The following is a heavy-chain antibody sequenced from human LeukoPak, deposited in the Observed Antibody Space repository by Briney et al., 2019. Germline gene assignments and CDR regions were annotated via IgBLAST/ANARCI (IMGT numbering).Heavy chain of an antibody. J-gene: IGHJ4*02. D-gene: IGHD6-19*01. V-gene: IGHV3-23*01. CDR2: ISGSGGST. CDR1: GFTLSNYA. Sequence: PGGSLRLSCAASGFTLSNYAMNWVRQAPGKGLEWVSTISGSGGSTYYADSVKGRFSISRDKSKNTLYLQMSSLRAADTAVYYCAKDGQWLVRVVLDSWGQGTLVTVSS. CDR3: AKDGQWLVRVVLDS.